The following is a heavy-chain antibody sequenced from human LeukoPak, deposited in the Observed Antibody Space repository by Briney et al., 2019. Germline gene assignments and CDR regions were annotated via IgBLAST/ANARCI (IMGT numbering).Heavy chain of an antibody. CDR1: GFTFSDYY. CDR3: ARALEVVVPAVTGWFDP. V-gene: IGHV3-11*01. J-gene: IGHJ5*02. D-gene: IGHD2-2*01. Sequence: GGSLRLSCAAYGFTFSDYYMTWIRQAPGKGLEWVSYISSSGGTIYYADSVKGRFTISRDNAKNSLYLQMNSLRAEDTAMYYCARALEVVVPAVTGWFDPWGQGTLVTVSS. CDR2: ISSSGGTI.